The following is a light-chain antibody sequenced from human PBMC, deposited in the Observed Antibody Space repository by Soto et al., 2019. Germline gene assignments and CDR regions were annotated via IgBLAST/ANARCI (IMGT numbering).Light chain of an antibody. J-gene: IGLJ2*01. CDR2: DVS. Sequence: QSALTQHASVSGSPGQSITISCTGTSSDVGGYNYVSWYQQHPVKAPKLMIYDVSNRPSGVSNRFSGSKSGNTYSLTISGLQAEDEADYYCSSYTSSSTPSVVFGGGTQLTVL. CDR3: SSYTSSSTPSVV. V-gene: IGLV2-14*01. CDR1: SSDVGGYNY.